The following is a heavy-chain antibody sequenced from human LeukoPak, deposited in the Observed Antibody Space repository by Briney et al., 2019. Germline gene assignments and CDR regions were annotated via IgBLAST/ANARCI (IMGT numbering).Heavy chain of an antibody. D-gene: IGHD6-6*01. CDR3: ARENEYSSSSFDY. CDR2: ISSGASAI. J-gene: IGHJ4*02. CDR1: GFTFSSYD. V-gene: IGHV3-48*03. Sequence: PGGSLRLSCAASGFTFSSYDMNWVRQAPGKGLEWVSYISSGASAIYYADSAEGRFTISRDNAQNSLYLQMNSLRAEDTAVYYCARENEYSSSSFDYWGQGTLVTVSS.